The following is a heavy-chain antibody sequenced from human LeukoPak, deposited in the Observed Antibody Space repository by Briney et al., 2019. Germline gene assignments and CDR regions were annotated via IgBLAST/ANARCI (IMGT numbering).Heavy chain of an antibody. CDR3: ARGRTSGGMTTDIDY. J-gene: IGHJ4*02. CDR2: ISSGSTYI. V-gene: IGHV3-21*01. Sequence: GGSLRLSCAAYGFTFSSYGMHWVRQAPGKGLEWVSSISSGSTYIYYADSVKGRFTISRDNAKNSVYLQMNSLRAEDTAVYYCARGRTSGGMTTDIDYWGQGTLVTVSS. CDR1: GFTFSSYG. D-gene: IGHD4-11*01.